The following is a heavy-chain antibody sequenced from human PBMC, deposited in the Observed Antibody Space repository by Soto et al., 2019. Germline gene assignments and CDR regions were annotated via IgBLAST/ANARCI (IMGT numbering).Heavy chain of an antibody. J-gene: IGHJ4*02. CDR1: GFTFSSYS. CDR2: ISSSSSTI. CDR3: ARDTGLVVPAAMIAGEPYYFDY. V-gene: IGHV3-48*02. Sequence: GGSLRLSCAASGFTFSSYSMNWVRQAPGKGLEWVSYISSSSSTIYYADSVKGRFTISRDNAKNSLYLQMNSLRDEDTAVYYCARDTGLVVPAAMIAGEPYYFDYWGQGTLVTVSS. D-gene: IGHD2-2*01.